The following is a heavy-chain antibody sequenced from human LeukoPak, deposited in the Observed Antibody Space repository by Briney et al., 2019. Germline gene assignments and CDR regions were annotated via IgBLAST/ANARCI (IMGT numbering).Heavy chain of an antibody. CDR1: GYTFTSYG. Sequence: ASVKVSCKASGYTFTSYGISWVRQAPGRGLEGMGWISADNGNTNYAQKLQGRVTMTTDTSTSTAYMELRRLRSDNTAVYYCAREEVVTAKYYYVMDVGGQGTTLTVS. CDR2: ISADNGNT. CDR3: AREEVVTAKYYYVMDV. J-gene: IGHJ6*02. V-gene: IGHV1-18*01. D-gene: IGHD2-21*02.